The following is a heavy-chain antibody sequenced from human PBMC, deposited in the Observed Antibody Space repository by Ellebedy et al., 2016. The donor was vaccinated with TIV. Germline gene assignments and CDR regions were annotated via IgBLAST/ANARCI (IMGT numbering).Heavy chain of an antibody. J-gene: IGHJ4*02. V-gene: IGHV3-7*01. CDR3: ANGRWWVADY. CDR2: IKQDGSEK. D-gene: IGHD2-15*01. Sequence: GESLKISCAASGFTFSSYWMSWVRQAPGKGLEWVANIKQDGSEKYYVDSVKGRFTISRDNAKNSLYLQMNSLTVEDSAVYHCANGRWWVADYWGQGVLVTVSS. CDR1: GFTFSSYW.